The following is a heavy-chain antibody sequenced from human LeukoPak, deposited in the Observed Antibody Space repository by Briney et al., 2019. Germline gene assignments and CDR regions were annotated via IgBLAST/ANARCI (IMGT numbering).Heavy chain of an antibody. CDR3: ARDRVVVPAAIGWFDP. Sequence: SVKVSCKASGGTFSSYAISWVRQAPGQGLEWMGGIIPIFGTANYAQKFQGRVTITADESTSTAYMELSSLRSEDTAVYYCARDRVVVPAAIGWFDPWGQGTLVTVSS. CDR2: IIPIFGTA. J-gene: IGHJ5*02. V-gene: IGHV1-69*13. CDR1: GGTFSSYA. D-gene: IGHD2-2*02.